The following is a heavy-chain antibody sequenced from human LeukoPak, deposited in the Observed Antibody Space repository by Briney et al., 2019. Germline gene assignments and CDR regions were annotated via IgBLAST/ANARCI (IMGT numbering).Heavy chain of an antibody. D-gene: IGHD3-22*01. Sequence: GESLKISCKASSYSFTDYWIGWVRQMPGKGLEWMGIIYPGDSDTRYSPSFQGQVTISADKSISTAYLQWSSLKASDTAMYYCARMSGYYSFDLWGRGTLVTVSS. J-gene: IGHJ2*01. CDR1: SYSFTDYW. CDR2: IYPGDSDT. V-gene: IGHV5-51*01. CDR3: ARMSGYYSFDL.